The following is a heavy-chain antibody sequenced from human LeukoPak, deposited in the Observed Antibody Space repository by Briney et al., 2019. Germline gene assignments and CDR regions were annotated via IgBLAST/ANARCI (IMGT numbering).Heavy chain of an antibody. CDR1: GGTFSSYA. Sequence: ASVKVSCKASGGTFSSYAISWVRQAPGQGLEWMGWINPNSGGTNYAQKFQGRVTMTRDTSISTAYMELSRLRSDDTAVYYCARVVPYCSSTSCSRGGYYYYYYMDVWGKGTTVTVSS. V-gene: IGHV1-2*02. CDR2: INPNSGGT. D-gene: IGHD2-2*01. CDR3: ARVVPYCSSTSCSRGGYYYYYYMDV. J-gene: IGHJ6*03.